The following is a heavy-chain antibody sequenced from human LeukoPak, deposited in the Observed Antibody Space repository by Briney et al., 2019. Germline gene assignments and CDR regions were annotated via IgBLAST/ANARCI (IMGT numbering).Heavy chain of an antibody. CDR1: GYSFTSYW. CDR2: IDPSDSYT. CDR3: ARLQPDNYSDSSGDPDY. Sequence: GESLKISCKGSGYSFTSYWISWVRQMPGKGLEWMGRIDPSDSYTNYSPSFQGHVTISADKSISTAYLQWSSLKASDTAMYYCARLQPDNYSDSSGDPDYWGQGTLVTVSS. D-gene: IGHD3-22*01. J-gene: IGHJ4*02. V-gene: IGHV5-10-1*01.